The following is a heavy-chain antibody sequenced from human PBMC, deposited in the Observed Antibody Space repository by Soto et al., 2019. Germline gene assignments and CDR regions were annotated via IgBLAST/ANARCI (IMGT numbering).Heavy chain of an antibody. CDR3: ARIGQNYYGMDV. J-gene: IGHJ6*02. CDR2: LNAGNDNT. D-gene: IGHD3-3*01. V-gene: IGHV1-3*01. Sequence: QVQLVQSGAEVKKPGASVKVSCKASGYTFTTYVMHWVRQAPGQRLEWMGWLNAGNDNTEYSQKLQARVNITRDTSASTVYMELSSLSSEDTAVYDCARIGQNYYGMDVWGQGTTVTVSS. CDR1: GYTFTTYV.